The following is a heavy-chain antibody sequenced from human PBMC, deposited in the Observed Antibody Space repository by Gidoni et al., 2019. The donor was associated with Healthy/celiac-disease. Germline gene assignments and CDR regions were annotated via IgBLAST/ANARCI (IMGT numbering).Heavy chain of an antibody. V-gene: IGHV3-53*02. CDR2: IYNGGST. D-gene: IGHD5-12*01. CDR1: GFTASSNS. CDR3: ASSGDDDDAFDI. J-gene: IGHJ3*02. Sequence: EVQLVETGGGLIQPGGSLRLSCAASGFTASSNSRSWVRQAPGKGLEWVSVIYNGGSTYYADSVKSRFTISRDNSKNTLYLQMNSLRAEDTAVYYCASSGDDDDAFDIWGQGTMVTVSS.